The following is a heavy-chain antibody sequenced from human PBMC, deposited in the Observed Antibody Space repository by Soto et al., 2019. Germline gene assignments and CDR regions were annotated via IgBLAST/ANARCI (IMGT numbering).Heavy chain of an antibody. CDR3: ARTPIAARWGLPR. CDR1: GFTFSSYG. J-gene: IGHJ4*02. D-gene: IGHD6-13*01. V-gene: IGHV3-30*03. CDR2: ISYDGSNK. Sequence: GGSLRLSCAASGFTFSSYGMHWVRQAPGKGLEWVAVISYDGSNKYYADSVKGRFTISRDNSKNTLYLQMNSLRAEDTAVYYCARTPIAARWGLPRWGQGTLVTVSS.